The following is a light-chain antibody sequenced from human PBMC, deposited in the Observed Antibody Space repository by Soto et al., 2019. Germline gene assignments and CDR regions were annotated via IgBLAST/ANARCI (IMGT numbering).Light chain of an antibody. Sequence: QLVLTQPPSVSGAPGQRVTISCTGNSSNIGAGYDVHWYQQLPGKAPKLLIFGNSHRPSGVPDRFFGSKSGTSASLAITGLQAEDEADYYCQSYDRSLSGSVFGGGTKVTVL. V-gene: IGLV1-40*01. CDR1: SSNIGAGYD. CDR3: QSYDRSLSGSV. J-gene: IGLJ3*02. CDR2: GNS.